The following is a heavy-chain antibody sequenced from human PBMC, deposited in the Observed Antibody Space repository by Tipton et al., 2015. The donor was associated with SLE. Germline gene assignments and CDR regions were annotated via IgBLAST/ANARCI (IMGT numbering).Heavy chain of an antibody. J-gene: IGHJ4*02. Sequence: LSLTCAVYGGSFSGYYWSWIRQPPGKGLEWVSLISWDGGSTYYADSVKGRFTISRDNSKNSLYLQMNSLRAEDTALYYCAKDGDGGNSFDYWGQGTLVTVSS. CDR2: ISWDGGST. CDR1: GGSFSGYY. D-gene: IGHD4-23*01. V-gene: IGHV3-43D*04. CDR3: AKDGDGGNSFDY.